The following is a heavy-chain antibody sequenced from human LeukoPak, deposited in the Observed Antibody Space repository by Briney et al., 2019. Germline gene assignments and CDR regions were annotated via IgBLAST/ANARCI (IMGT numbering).Heavy chain of an antibody. D-gene: IGHD5-24*01. CDR1: GSTFTTYW. V-gene: IGHV5-51*01. Sequence: GGSLQISCQGSGSTFTTYWIGGVRREPGKGREGMGIIYPGDCDTRYSPSFQGQVIISAVKSISTAYLQWSSPQASDTGMYYCARHGQKATDTWFDPWGQGTLVTVSS. CDR2: IYPGDCDT. J-gene: IGHJ5*02. CDR3: ARHGQKATDTWFDP.